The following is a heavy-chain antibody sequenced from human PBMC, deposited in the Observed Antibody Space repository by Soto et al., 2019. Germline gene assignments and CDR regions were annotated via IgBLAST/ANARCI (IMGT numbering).Heavy chain of an antibody. CDR3: ANGKDGVSYYYGMDV. CDR2: ISYDGREI. D-gene: IGHD1-1*01. Sequence: QVQLVESGGGVVQPGRSLSLSWAASGFTFRSYGMHWVRQAPGKGLEWVAVISYDGREIHYVDSVKGRFTISRDNSKDTLYLQMNSLRGEDTAVYFCANGKDGVSYYYGMDVCGPGTTVAVSS. V-gene: IGHV3-30*18. J-gene: IGHJ6*02. CDR1: GFTFRSYG.